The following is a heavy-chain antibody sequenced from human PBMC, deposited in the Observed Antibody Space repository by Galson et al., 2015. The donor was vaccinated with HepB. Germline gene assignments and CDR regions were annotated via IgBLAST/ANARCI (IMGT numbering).Heavy chain of an antibody. J-gene: IGHJ6*02. CDR1: GFTFSSYA. CDR3: ARDFNGDYDYYYYYGMDV. D-gene: IGHD4-17*01. CDR2: ISYDGSNK. Sequence: SLRLSCAASGFTFSSYAMHWVRQAPGKGLEWVAVISYDGSNKYYADSVKGRFTISRGNSKNTLYLQMNSLRAEDTAVYYCARDFNGDYDYYYYYGMDVWGQGTTVTASS. V-gene: IGHV3-30-3*01.